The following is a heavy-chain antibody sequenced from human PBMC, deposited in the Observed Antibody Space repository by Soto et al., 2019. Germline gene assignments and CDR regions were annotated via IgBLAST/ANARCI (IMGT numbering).Heavy chain of an antibody. V-gene: IGHV4-31*03. D-gene: IGHD3-3*01. CDR3: ARMAFDFWSGYSHYYYGMDV. Sequence: KTSETLSLTCTVSGGSISSGGYYWSWIRQHPGKGLEWIGYIYYSGSTYYNPSLKSRVTISVDTSKNQFSLKLSSVTAADTAVYYCARMAFDFWSGYSHYYYGMDVWGQGTTVTVSS. CDR1: GGSISSGGYY. J-gene: IGHJ6*02. CDR2: IYYSGST.